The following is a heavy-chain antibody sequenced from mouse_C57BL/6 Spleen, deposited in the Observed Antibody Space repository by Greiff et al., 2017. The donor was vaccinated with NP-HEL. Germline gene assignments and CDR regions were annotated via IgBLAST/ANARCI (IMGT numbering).Heavy chain of an antibody. CDR1: GYTFTSYW. Sequence: VQLQQPGAELVEPGASVKLSCKASGYTFTSYWMHWVKQRPGRGLEWIGRIDPNSGGTKYNEKFKSKATLTVDKPSSTAYMQLSSLTSEVSAVYYCARWGYGSSRGAMDYWGQGTSVTVSS. CDR2: IDPNSGGT. CDR3: ARWGYGSSRGAMDY. J-gene: IGHJ4*01. D-gene: IGHD1-1*01. V-gene: IGHV1-72*01.